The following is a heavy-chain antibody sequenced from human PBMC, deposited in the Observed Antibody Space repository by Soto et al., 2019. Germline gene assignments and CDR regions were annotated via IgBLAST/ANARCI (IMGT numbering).Heavy chain of an antibody. V-gene: IGHV4-39*02. Sequence: SETLSLTCTVSGASIKSSNYFWGWIRQPPGKGLEFVGSIQSSGGTYYNPSLKSRVTVSVDLSNSHFSLSLKSLTATDTAVYYCGRLAEAATGHTDFDFWGQGTLVTVSS. CDR2: IQSSGGT. CDR1: GASIKSSNYF. CDR3: GRLAEAATGHTDFDF. D-gene: IGHD2-15*01. J-gene: IGHJ4*02.